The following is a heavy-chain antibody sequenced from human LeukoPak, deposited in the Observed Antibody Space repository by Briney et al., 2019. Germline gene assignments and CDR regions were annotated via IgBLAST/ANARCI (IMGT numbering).Heavy chain of an antibody. V-gene: IGHV4-31*03. CDR3: AGVGYDSSGYYPNFDY. CDR1: GGSISSGGYY. J-gene: IGHJ4*02. Sequence: PSETLSLTCTVSGGSISSGGYYWSWIRQHPGKGLEWIGYIYYSGSTYYNPSLESRVTISVDTSKNQFSLKLSSVTAADTAVYYCAGVGYDSSGYYPNFDYWGQGTLVTVSS. D-gene: IGHD3-22*01. CDR2: IYYSGST.